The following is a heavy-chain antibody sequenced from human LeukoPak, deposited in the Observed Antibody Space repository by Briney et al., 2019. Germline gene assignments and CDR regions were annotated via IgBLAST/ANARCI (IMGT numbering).Heavy chain of an antibody. Sequence: SETLSLXCTVSGGSISSYYWSWIRQPPGKGLEWIGYIYYSGSTNYNPSLKSRVTISVDTSKNQFSLKLSSVTAADTAVYYCARAPNYDFWSGYGAFDYWGQGTLVTVSS. J-gene: IGHJ4*02. CDR3: ARAPNYDFWSGYGAFDY. CDR2: IYYSGST. D-gene: IGHD3-3*01. V-gene: IGHV4-59*01. CDR1: GGSISSYY.